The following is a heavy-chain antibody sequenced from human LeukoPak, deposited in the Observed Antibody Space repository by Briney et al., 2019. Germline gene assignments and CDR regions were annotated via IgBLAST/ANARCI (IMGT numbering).Heavy chain of an antibody. Sequence: SETLSLTCTVSSGSISTYYWSWIRQPPGKGLEWIGYISSNAGTNYNPSLRGRVTISVGTSKNQFSLKLSSVTAADTAVYYCARGRNYYYYGMDVWGQGTTVTVSS. CDR1: SGSISTYY. CDR2: ISSNAGT. J-gene: IGHJ6*02. D-gene: IGHD1-14*01. CDR3: ARGRNYYYYGMDV. V-gene: IGHV4-59*01.